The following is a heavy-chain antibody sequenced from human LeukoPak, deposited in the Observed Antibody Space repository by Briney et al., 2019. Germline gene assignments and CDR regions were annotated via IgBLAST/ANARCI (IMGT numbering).Heavy chain of an antibody. D-gene: IGHD3-22*01. CDR3: ARVSRTYNYYDSSGYYDIDY. J-gene: IGHJ4*02. CDR1: GFTFSDYY. V-gene: IGHV3-11*04. Sequence: TGGSLRLSCAASGFTFSDYYMSWIRQAPGKGLEWVSYISSSGSTIYYADSVKGRFTISRDNAKNSPYLQMNSLGAEDTAVYYCARVSRTYNYYDSSGYYDIDYWGQGTLVTVSS. CDR2: ISSSGSTI.